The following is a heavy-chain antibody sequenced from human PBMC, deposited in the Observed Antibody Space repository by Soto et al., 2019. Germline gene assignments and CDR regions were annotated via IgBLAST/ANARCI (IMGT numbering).Heavy chain of an antibody. CDR1: GFTFSSYA. D-gene: IGHD2-2*01. CDR3: AKDLVEGYCSSTSCQGSASGNWFDP. V-gene: IGHV3-23*01. CDR2: ISVSGGST. J-gene: IGHJ5*02. Sequence: PGGSLRLSCAASGFTFSSYAMSWVRQAPGKGLEWVSAISVSGGSTYYADSVKGRFTISRDNSKNTLYLQMNSLRAEDTAVYYCAKDLVEGYCSSTSCQGSASGNWFDPWGQGTLVTVSS.